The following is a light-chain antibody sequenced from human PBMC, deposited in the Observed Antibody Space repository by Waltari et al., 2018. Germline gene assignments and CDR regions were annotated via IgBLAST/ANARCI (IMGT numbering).Light chain of an antibody. CDR2: KDS. CDR3: QSADSSGAYV. CDR1: ELPKTY. Sequence: SYELTQPPPVSVSPGQTARITCSGDELPKTYTYWYRQRPGQAPVVVIFKDSQRASGIPERFSGSSSGTTGTLTITGVQAEDEADYYCQSADSSGAYVFGTGTKVTVL. V-gene: IGLV3-25*03. J-gene: IGLJ1*01.